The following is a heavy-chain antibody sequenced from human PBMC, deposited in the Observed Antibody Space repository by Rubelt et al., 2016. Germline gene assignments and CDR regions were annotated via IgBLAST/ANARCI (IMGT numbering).Heavy chain of an antibody. D-gene: IGHD6-19*01. J-gene: IGHJ4*02. V-gene: IGHV4-4*02. Sequence: QVQLQESGPGLVKPSGNLSLICAVSGDSISTNNWWTWVRQSTGKGLEWIGEIFHRGTTNNNPSLNSRVTISLDTSKNQFFLNLSSVTAADTSVYFCALHKDSGKGWPEHIDSWGQGALVTVSS. CDR1: GDSISTNNW. CDR3: ALHKDSGKGWPEHIDS. CDR2: IFHRGTT.